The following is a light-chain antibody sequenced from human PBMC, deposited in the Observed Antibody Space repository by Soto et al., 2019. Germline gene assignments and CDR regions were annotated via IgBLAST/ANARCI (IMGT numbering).Light chain of an antibody. J-gene: IGLJ3*02. CDR2: GNR. CDR3: KAYDYSLTASV. CDR1: SSNLGASYD. V-gene: IGLV1-40*01. Sequence: QSVLTQPPSVSGAPGQRVTLSCTGNSSNLGASYDVHWYQQLPGAAPKLVIFGNRNRPSGVPERFSGSKSGTSASLAITGLQAEDEADYYCKAYDYSLTASVFGGGTKVTVL.